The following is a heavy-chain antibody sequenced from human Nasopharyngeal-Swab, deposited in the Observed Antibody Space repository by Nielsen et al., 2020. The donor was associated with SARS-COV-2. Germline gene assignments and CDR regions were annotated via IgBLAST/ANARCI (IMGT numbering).Heavy chain of an antibody. J-gene: IGHJ4*02. CDR3: AKANTRDFDY. Sequence: GESLKISCAASGFTFNSFAMSWVRQAPGKGLEWVSGISGGGDSTHYADSVKGRFPISRDNSRKTLYLQMNSLRAEDTAVYHCAKANTRDFDYWGQGTLVTVSS. CDR1: GFTFNSFA. V-gene: IGHV3-23*01. CDR2: ISGGGDST.